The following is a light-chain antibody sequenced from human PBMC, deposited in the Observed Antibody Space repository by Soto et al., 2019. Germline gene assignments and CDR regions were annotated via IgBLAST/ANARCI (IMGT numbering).Light chain of an antibody. V-gene: IGKV1-16*02. Sequence: DIQMTQSPSSLSASVGDRVTIFCRASQGIDNYLAWFQQKPGKSPKCLIYGASSLQSGVPSKFRCSGFGTDFTLTINSLQPEDFAAYYCLQYESYPYTFGQGTKLEIK. CDR3: LQYESYPYT. J-gene: IGKJ2*01. CDR1: QGIDNY. CDR2: GAS.